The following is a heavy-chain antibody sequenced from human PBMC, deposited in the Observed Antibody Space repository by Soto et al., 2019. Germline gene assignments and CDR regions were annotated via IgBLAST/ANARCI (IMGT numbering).Heavy chain of an antibody. CDR2: IYPGDSDT. CDR3: ARTSAAGKYDYGMDV. D-gene: IGHD6-13*01. J-gene: IGHJ6*02. Sequence: EVQLVQSGAEVKKPGESLQISCKGSGYSFTSYWIGWVRQMPGKGLEWMGIIYPGDSDTRASPSVQGQVTISADKFISTAYLPWSSLKASDAAMYYGARTSAAGKYDYGMDVWGQVTTVTVSS. V-gene: IGHV5-51*01. CDR1: GYSFTSYW.